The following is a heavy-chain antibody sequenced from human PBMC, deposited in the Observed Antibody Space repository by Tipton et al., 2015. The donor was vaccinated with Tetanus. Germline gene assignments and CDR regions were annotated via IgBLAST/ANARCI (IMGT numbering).Heavy chain of an antibody. J-gene: IGHJ6*02. Sequence: TLSLTCTVSGVSISSGGYYWSWIRQHPGKGLEWIGYVYYTGNTQYSPSLTSRLTISVDTSKNQFSLKLTSVTAADTAIYYCARDRKEQWLSQIRYGMDVWGQGTKVTVSS. CDR3: ARDRKEQWLSQIRYGMDV. CDR2: VYYTGNT. V-gene: IGHV4-31*03. D-gene: IGHD6-19*01. CDR1: GVSISSGGYY.